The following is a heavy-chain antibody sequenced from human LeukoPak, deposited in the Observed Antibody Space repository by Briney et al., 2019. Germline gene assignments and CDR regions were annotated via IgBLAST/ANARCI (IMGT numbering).Heavy chain of an antibody. CDR2: INHNGST. CDR3: ARGGITMVRGVYYYYYGMDV. Sequence: SETLSLTCAVYGGSFSGYYWSWIRQPPGKGLEWIGEINHNGSTNYNPSLKSRVTISVDTSKNQFSLKLSSVTAADTAVYYCARGGITMVRGVYYYYYGMDVWGQGTTVAVSS. D-gene: IGHD3-10*01. J-gene: IGHJ6*02. V-gene: IGHV4-34*01. CDR1: GGSFSGYY.